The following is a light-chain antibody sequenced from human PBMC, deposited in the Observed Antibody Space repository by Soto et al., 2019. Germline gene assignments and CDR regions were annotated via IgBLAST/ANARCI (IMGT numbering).Light chain of an antibody. J-gene: IGKJ5*01. Sequence: DIQMTQSPSTLSASVGDTVTITCRASQTISGWLAWYQQRTGKAPNLLIFDASTLESGVPSRFSGSGSGTEFTLTISSLQPDDFATYYCQQFHNYPPITFGQGTRLEI. CDR2: DAS. CDR3: QQFHNYPPIT. V-gene: IGKV1-5*01. CDR1: QTISGW.